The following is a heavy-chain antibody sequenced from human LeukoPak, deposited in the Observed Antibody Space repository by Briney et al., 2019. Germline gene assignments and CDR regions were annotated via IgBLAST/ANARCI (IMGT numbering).Heavy chain of an antibody. Sequence: GASVKVSCKASGVTFTSSAMQWVRQARGQRLEWIGWIVVGSGNTNYAQKFQERVTITRDMSTSTAYMELSSLRSEDTAVYYCASSPRMDTGPFDYWGQGTLVTVSS. J-gene: IGHJ4*02. D-gene: IGHD5-18*01. CDR2: IVVGSGNT. V-gene: IGHV1-58*02. CDR1: GVTFTSSA. CDR3: ASSPRMDTGPFDY.